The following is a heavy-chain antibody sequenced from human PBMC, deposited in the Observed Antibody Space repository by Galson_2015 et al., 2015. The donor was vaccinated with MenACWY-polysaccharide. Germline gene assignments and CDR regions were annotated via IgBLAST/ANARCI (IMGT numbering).Heavy chain of an antibody. CDR3: TKAGAKYCSGSSCYFNWFDP. J-gene: IGHJ5*02. D-gene: IGHD2-15*01. CDR1: GFSFNTYW. CDR2: INADGSAT. V-gene: IGHV3-74*01. Sequence: SLRLSCAASGFSFNTYWMHWVRHAPGKGLVWVSRINADGSATGYADSVRGRFTISRDNAKSTLYLEMNSLRAEDTAVYYCTKAGAKYCSGSSCYFNWFDPWGQGTLVTASS.